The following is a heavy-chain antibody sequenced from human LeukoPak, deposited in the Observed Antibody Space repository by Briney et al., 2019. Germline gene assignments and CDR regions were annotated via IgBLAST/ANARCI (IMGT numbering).Heavy chain of an antibody. CDR2: ITSTSSYM. V-gene: IGHV3-21*01. J-gene: IGHJ6*03. CDR1: GFTFSTYN. CDR3: ARDPYSGGYGDDYYYYMDV. D-gene: IGHD1-26*01. Sequence: GGSLRLSCAASGFTFSTYNMNWVRQAPGKGLEWVSSITSTSSYMYYADSVKGRFTISRDNAQNSLYLHMSSLRAEDTAVYYCARDPYSGGYGDDYYYYMDVWGKGTTVTVSS.